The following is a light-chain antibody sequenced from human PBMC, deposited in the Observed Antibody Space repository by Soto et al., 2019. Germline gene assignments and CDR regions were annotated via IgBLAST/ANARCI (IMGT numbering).Light chain of an antibody. CDR1: QSLVSSDGNTY. CDR3: MQGTHWPPWT. J-gene: IGKJ1*01. Sequence: DVVMTQSPLSLSVTLGQPASISCRSSQSLVSSDGNTYLNWFHQRPGQPPRRLLYKVSDRESGVPDRFSGSGSGTDFTLKISRVEAEDIGVYYCMQGTHWPPWTFGQGTKVEIK. CDR2: KVS. V-gene: IGKV2-30*01.